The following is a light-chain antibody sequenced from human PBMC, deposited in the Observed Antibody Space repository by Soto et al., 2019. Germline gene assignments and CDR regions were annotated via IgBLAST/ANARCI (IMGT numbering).Light chain of an antibody. CDR3: QQYGSSPFT. Sequence: EIVLTQSPGTLSLSPGERATLSCRASQSVSSXYLAWYQQKPGQAPRLLIYGASSRATGIPDRFSGSGSGTDFTLTISRLEPEDFAVYYCQQYGSSPFTFGPGTKVDIK. V-gene: IGKV3-20*01. CDR1: QSVSSXY. J-gene: IGKJ3*01. CDR2: GAS.